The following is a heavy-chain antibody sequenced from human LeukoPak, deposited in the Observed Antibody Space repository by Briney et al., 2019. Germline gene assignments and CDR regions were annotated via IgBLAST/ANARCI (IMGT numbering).Heavy chain of an antibody. CDR1: GFTFTSSA. CDR2: IVVGSGKT. V-gene: IGHV1-58*01. CDR3: AREGYYDSSGYHVKWFDP. D-gene: IGHD3-22*01. Sequence: RASVKVSCKASGFTFTSSAVQWVRQARGQRLEWIGWIVVGSGKTNYAQKFQGRVTITADESTSTAYMELSSLRSEDTAVYYCAREGYYDSSGYHVKWFDPWGQGTLVTVSS. J-gene: IGHJ5*02.